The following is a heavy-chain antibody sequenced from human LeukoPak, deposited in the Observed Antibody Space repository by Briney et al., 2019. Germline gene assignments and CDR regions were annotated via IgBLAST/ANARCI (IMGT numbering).Heavy chain of an antibody. CDR2: INHSGST. D-gene: IGHD2-15*01. CDR1: GGSFSGYY. Sequence: SETLSLTCAVHGGSFSGYYWSWIRQPPGKGLEWIGEINHSGSTTYNPSLKSRATISVDTSKNQLSLKLSSVTAADTAVYYCARELGYCTGGNCYGGVFHYWGQGTLVTVSS. CDR3: ARELGYCTGGNCYGGVFHY. V-gene: IGHV4-34*01. J-gene: IGHJ4*02.